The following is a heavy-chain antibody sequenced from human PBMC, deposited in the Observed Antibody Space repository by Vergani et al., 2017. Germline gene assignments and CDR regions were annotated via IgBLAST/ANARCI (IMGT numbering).Heavy chain of an antibody. V-gene: IGHV3-23*01. Sequence: EVQLLESGGGSAQPGESLRLSCVASGFTFTAHGLNWVRQAPGKGLEWVSTIKNDGGKSHYADFVKGRFAISRDNSRNTLYLQMNSLRVEDTAVYYCGRGSDNYNWSQGALVTV. D-gene: IGHD1-1*01. J-gene: IGHJ4*02. CDR2: IKNDGGKS. CDR1: GFTFTAHG. CDR3: GRGSDNYN.